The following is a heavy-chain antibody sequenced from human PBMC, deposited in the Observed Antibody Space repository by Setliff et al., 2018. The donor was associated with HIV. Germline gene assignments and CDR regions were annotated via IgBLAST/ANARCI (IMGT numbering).Heavy chain of an antibody. CDR2: ISSSSSTI. Sequence: PGESLKISCAASGFTFSFYNMNWVRQAPGKGLEWVSYISSSSSTIYYADSVKGRFTISRDNAKNSLYLQMSSLRAEDTAMYYCARGSLQWELQAFDIWGQGTMVTVSS. J-gene: IGHJ3*02. CDR1: GFTFSFYN. V-gene: IGHV3-48*01. CDR3: ARGSLQWELQAFDI. D-gene: IGHD1-26*01.